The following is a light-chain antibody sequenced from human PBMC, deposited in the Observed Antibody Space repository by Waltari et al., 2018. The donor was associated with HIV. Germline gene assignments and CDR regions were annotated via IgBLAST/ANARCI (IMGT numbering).Light chain of an antibody. CDR3: QQCAISPWT. CDR1: QRVSANF. V-gene: IGKV3-20*01. J-gene: IGKJ1*01. CDR2: GAS. Sequence: MVLTQSPGTLSLSPGDRAILSCRASQRVSANFLAWYQQRPGQAPRLLVYGASRRATSTPARFSCGGSGTDFTLTINRLQPEDFAVYYCQQCAISPWTFGQGTTV.